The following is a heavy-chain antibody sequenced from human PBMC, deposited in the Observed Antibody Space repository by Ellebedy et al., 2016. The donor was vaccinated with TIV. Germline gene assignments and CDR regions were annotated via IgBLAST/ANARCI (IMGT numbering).Heavy chain of an antibody. D-gene: IGHD3-3*01. CDR1: GFTFSNYW. Sequence: GESLKISXAASGFTFSNYWMSWVRQAPGKGLEWVANIKQDGSEKYYVDSVKGRFTISRDNAKNSLYLQMNSLRAEDTAVYFCARDVEDYDFWSGPTYMDVWGKGTTVTVSS. CDR3: ARDVEDYDFWSGPTYMDV. CDR2: IKQDGSEK. J-gene: IGHJ6*03. V-gene: IGHV3-7*01.